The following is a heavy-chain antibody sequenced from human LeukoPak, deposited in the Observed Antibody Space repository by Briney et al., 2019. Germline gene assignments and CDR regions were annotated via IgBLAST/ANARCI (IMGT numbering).Heavy chain of an antibody. J-gene: IGHJ4*02. V-gene: IGHV1-2*02. CDR2: INPSSGGT. CDR1: GYTFTGYY. CDR3: AREGYYYDSSGEIDY. D-gene: IGHD3-22*01. Sequence: GASVKVSCKASGYTFTGYYMHWVRQAPGQGLEWMGWINPSSGGTNYAQKFQGRVTMTRDTSISTAYMELSRLRSDDTAVYYCAREGYYYDSSGEIDYWGQGTLVTVSS.